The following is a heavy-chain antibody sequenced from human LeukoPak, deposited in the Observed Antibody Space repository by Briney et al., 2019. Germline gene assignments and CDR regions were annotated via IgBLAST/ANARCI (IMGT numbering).Heavy chain of an antibody. V-gene: IGHV4-34*01. CDR3: ASRLIVVVVAATHNWFDP. Sequence: PSETLSLTCAVYGGSFSGYYWSWIRQPPGKGLGWIGEINHSGSTNYNPSLKSRVTISVDTSKNQFSLKLSSVTAADTAVYYCASRLIVVVVAATHNWFDPWGQGTLVTVSS. CDR1: GGSFSGYY. CDR2: INHSGST. J-gene: IGHJ5*02. D-gene: IGHD2-15*01.